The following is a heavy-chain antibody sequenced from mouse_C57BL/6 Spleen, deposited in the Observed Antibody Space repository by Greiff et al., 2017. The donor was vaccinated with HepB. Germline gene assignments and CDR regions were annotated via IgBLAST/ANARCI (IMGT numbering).Heavy chain of an antibody. CDR3: ARPGTPIYRAFAY. CDR2: ILPGSGST. CDR1: GYTFTGYW. D-gene: IGHD3-1*01. J-gene: IGHJ3*01. Sequence: QVQLQQSGAELMKPGASVKLSCKATGYTFTGYWIEWVKQRPGHGLEWIGEILPGSGSTNYNEKFKGKATFTADTSSNTAYMQLSSLTTEDPAIYYCARPGTPIYRAFAYWGQGTLVTVSA. V-gene: IGHV1-9*01.